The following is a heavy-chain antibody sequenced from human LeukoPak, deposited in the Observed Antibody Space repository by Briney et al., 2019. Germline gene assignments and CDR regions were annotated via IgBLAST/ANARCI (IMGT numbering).Heavy chain of an antibody. Sequence: PSETLSLTCPVSGGSTNGYYWSLIRQPPGKGLEWIGYIYYSGSTNYNPSLKSRVTISIDTSKNQFSLKLTSVTAADTAVYYCARGEALYSNYGFDYWGQGTLVTVSS. CDR2: IYYSGST. CDR3: ARGEALYSNYGFDY. D-gene: IGHD4-11*01. CDR1: GGSTNGYY. V-gene: IGHV4-59*01. J-gene: IGHJ4*02.